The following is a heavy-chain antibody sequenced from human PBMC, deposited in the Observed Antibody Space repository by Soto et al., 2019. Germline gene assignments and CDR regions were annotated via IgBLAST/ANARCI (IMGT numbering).Heavy chain of an antibody. CDR2: MNPNSGNT. D-gene: IGHD3-3*01. CDR1: GYTFTSYD. V-gene: IGHV1-8*01. CDR3: ACDFWSCYSQLYYYYGMDV. Sequence: ASVKVSCKASGYTFTSYDINWVRQATGQGLEWMGWMNPNSGNTGYAQKFQGRVTMTRNTSISTAYMELSSLRSEDTAVYYCACDFWSCYSQLYYYYGMDVWGQGTTVTVSS. J-gene: IGHJ6*02.